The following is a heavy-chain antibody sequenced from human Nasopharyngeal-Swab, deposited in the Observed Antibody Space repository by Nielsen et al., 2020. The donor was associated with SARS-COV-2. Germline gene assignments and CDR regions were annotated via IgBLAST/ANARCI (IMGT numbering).Heavy chain of an antibody. CDR1: RFTFDDYG. V-gene: IGHV3-20*04. J-gene: IGHJ4*02. CDR2: INWNGGST. CDR3: ARRWDYYDSSGYYYGLSPIDY. Sequence: GESLKISCAASRFTFDDYGMSWVRPAPGTGLEWVSSINWNGGSTGYADSVKARFHISRDNAKNSLYLQMNSLRAEDTAVYYCARRWDYYDSSGYYYGLSPIDYWGQGTLVTVSS. D-gene: IGHD3-22*01.